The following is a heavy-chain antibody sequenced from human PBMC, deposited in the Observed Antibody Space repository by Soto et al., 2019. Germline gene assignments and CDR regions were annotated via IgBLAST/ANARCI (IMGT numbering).Heavy chain of an antibody. CDR2: ISYSGGGT. CDR1: GFTFSSYA. D-gene: IGHD3-22*01. V-gene: IGHV3-23*01. Sequence: EVQLLESGGGLVQPGGSLRLSCAASGFTFSSYAMSWVRQAPGKRLEWVSAISYSGGGTYYADSVKGRFTISRDNSRNTQFLQMNSLRAEDTAVYYCAKDSMGTGSSGYYYPFDYWGQGTLVTVSS. CDR3: AKDSMGTGSSGYYYPFDY. J-gene: IGHJ4*02.